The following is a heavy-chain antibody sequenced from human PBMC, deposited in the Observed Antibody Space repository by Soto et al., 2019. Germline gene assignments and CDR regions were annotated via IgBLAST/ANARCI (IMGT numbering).Heavy chain of an antibody. CDR2: ISVTSGSI. CDR1: GFTFRSFA. Sequence: ESGGGLVQPGGSLRISCAASGFTFRSFALNWVRQAPGKGLEWISYISVTSGSIFYADSVKGRFTISRDDARNSLYLQMNTLRDEDTAVYFCVRDHIWAFDFWGRGTMVTVSS. CDR3: VRDHIWAFDF. J-gene: IGHJ3*01. D-gene: IGHD2-21*01. V-gene: IGHV3-48*02.